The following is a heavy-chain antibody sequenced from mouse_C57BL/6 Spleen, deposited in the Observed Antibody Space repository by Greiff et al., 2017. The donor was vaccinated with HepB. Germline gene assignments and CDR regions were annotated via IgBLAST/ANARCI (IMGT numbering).Heavy chain of an antibody. CDR2: IDPSDSYT. CDR1: GYTFTSYW. V-gene: IGHV1-50*01. CDR3: GGFAY. Sequence: QVQLQQPGAELVKPGASVKLSCKASGYTFTSYWMQWVKQRPGQGLEWIGEIDPSDSYTNYNQTFKGKATLTVDTSSSTAYMQLSSLTSEDSAVYYCGGFAYWGQGSLVTVSA. J-gene: IGHJ3*01.